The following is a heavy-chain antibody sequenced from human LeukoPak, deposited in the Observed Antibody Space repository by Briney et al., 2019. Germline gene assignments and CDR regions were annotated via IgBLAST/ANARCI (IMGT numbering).Heavy chain of an antibody. Sequence: PGGSLRLSCAASGFTFSSYGMHWVRQAPGKGLEWVAVIWYDGSNKYYADSVKGRFTISRDNSKNTLYLQMNSLRAEDTAVYYCAKAIRGYCSGGSCYVAEDYWGQGTLVTVSS. V-gene: IGHV3-33*06. CDR3: AKAIRGYCSGGSCYVAEDY. CDR2: IWYDGSNK. CDR1: GFTFSSYG. J-gene: IGHJ4*02. D-gene: IGHD2-15*01.